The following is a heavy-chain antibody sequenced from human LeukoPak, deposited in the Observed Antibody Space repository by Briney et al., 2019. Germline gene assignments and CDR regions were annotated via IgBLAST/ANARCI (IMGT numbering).Heavy chain of an antibody. Sequence: SETLSLTRFVSGHSVSSGGSYWTWIRRPPGKGLEWIGYIYYIVSTSYNPSLKTRVTISVDTSKNQFSLRLTSVTAADTALYYCARDPPTTGTFDYWGQGTLVTVSS. CDR2: IYYIVST. V-gene: IGHV4-61*08. J-gene: IGHJ4*02. CDR3: ARDPPTTGTFDY. D-gene: IGHD1-1*01. CDR1: GHSVSSGGSY.